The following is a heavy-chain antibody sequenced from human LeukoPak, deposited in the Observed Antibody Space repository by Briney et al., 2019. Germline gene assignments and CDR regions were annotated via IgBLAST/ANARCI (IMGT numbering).Heavy chain of an antibody. CDR1: GFTFSSYG. CDR3: AKDVVGQQWPENY. CDR2: IRCDGSET. Sequence: QPGGSLRLSCAAPGFTFSSYGMHWVRQAPGKGLEWVAVIRCDGSETKYADSVEGRFTISRDNSKNTLYLQMNSLRGEDTAVYYCAKDVVGQQWPENYWGQGTLVTVSS. V-gene: IGHV3-30*02. J-gene: IGHJ4*02. D-gene: IGHD6-19*01.